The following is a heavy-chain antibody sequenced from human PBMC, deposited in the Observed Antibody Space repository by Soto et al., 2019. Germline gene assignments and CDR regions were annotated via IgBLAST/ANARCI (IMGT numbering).Heavy chain of an antibody. CDR1: GFTLTSHW. J-gene: IGHJ6*02. V-gene: IGHV3-74*01. CDR2: LNSDGSSR. Sequence: EVQLVESGGALVQPGGSLRLSCAASGFTLTSHWMHWVRQAPGKGLVWVSRLNSDGSSRYYGDSMKGRFTISRDNANNTVHLQMNSLRDEDTAVYYCARGLKNKYGMDVWGQGTTVTVAS. CDR3: ARGLKNKYGMDV.